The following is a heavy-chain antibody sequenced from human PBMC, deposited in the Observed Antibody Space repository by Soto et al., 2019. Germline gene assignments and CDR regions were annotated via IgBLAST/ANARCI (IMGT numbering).Heavy chain of an antibody. CDR1: GFTFSSYS. V-gene: IGHV3-21*01. CDR2: ISSSSSYI. D-gene: IGHD6-19*01. CDR3: ARDGTFGYTSGWSWFDP. Sequence: GGSLRLSCAASGFTFSSYSMNWVRQAPGKGLEWVSSISSSSSYIFYTDSVKGRFTISRDNAKISLYLQMNSLRAEDTAVYYCARDGTFGYTSGWSWFDPWGQGTLVTVS. J-gene: IGHJ5*02.